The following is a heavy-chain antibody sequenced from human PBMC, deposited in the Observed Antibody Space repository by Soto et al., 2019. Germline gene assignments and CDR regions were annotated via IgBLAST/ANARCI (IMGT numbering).Heavy chain of an antibody. V-gene: IGHV1-69*13. Sequence: ASVKVSCKASGGTFSSYAISWVRQAPGQGLEWMGGIIPIFGTANYAQKFQGRVTITADESTSTAYMELSSLRSEDTAVYYCARDQNYYDSSGYPQRKNWFDPWGQGTLVTVSS. D-gene: IGHD3-22*01. J-gene: IGHJ5*02. CDR3: ARDQNYYDSSGYPQRKNWFDP. CDR2: IIPIFGTA. CDR1: GGTFSSYA.